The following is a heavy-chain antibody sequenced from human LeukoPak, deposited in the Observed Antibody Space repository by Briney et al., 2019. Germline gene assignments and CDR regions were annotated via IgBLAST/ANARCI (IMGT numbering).Heavy chain of an antibody. CDR2: IIPIFGTA. CDR1: GGTFSSYA. CDR3: ARGRIAVANNWFDP. V-gene: IGHV1-69*05. Sequence: ASVKVSCKASGGTFSSYAISCVRQAPGQGLEWMGGIIPIFGTANYAQKFQGRVTITTDESTSTAYMELSSLRSEDTAVYYCARGRIAVANNWFDPWGQGTLVTVSS. J-gene: IGHJ5*02. D-gene: IGHD6-19*01.